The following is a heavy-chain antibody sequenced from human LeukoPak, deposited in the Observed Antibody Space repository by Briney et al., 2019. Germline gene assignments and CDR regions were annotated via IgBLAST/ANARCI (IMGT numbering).Heavy chain of an antibody. J-gene: IGHJ6*02. V-gene: IGHV3-48*02. CDR3: ARESYGMDV. Sequence: GGSLRLSCAVSGFTFSSYRMNWVRQAPGKGLEWVSFISSSSSAIYYADPVKGRFTISRDKAKNSLYLQMNSLRDEDTAVYYCARESYGMDVWGQGTTVIVSS. CDR1: GFTFSSYR. CDR2: ISSSSSAI.